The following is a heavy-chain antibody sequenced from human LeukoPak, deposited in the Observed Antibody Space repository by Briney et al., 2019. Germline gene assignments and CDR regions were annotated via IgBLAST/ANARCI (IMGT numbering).Heavy chain of an antibody. CDR1: GFTVSSNY. CDR2: IYSGGST. J-gene: IGHJ3*02. D-gene: IGHD5-24*01. V-gene: IGHV3-53*01. Sequence: GGSLRLSCAASGFTVSSNYMSWVRQAPGKGLEWVSVIYSGGSTYYADSVKGRFTISRDNSKNTLYLQMNSLRAEDTAVYYCAKDYLDGYNYDAFDIWGQGTMVTVSS. CDR3: AKDYLDGYNYDAFDI.